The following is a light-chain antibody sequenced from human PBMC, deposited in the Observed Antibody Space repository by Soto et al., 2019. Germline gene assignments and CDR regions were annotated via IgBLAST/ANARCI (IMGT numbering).Light chain of an antibody. CDR2: GNS. Sequence: QSVLTQPPSVSAAPGQKVTISCSGSSSNIGNYYVSWYQQLPGTAPKLLIYGNSNRPSGVPDRFSGSKSGTSASLAITGLQAEDEADYYCQSYDSSLSAVFGGGTKLTVL. CDR1: SSNIGNYY. CDR3: QSYDSSLSAV. J-gene: IGLJ2*01. V-gene: IGLV1-40*01.